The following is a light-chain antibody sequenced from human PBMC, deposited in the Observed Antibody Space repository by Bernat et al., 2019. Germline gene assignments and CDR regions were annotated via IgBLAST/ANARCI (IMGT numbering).Light chain of an antibody. J-gene: IGLJ1*01. Sequence: QSALTQPPSASGSPGQSVTISCTGTSSDVGGYNYVSWYQQHPGKAPKLMIYDVNNWPSGVPDRFSGSKSGNTASLTVSGLQAEDEADYYCSSYSGSNNFVFGTGTKVTVL. CDR3: SSYSGSNNFV. CDR1: SSDVGGYNY. V-gene: IGLV2-8*01. CDR2: DVN.